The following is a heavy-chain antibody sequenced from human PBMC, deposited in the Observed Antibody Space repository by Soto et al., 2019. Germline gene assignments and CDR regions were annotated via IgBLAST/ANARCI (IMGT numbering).Heavy chain of an antibody. CDR1: GYTFTSFY. V-gene: IGHV1-46*01. J-gene: IGHJ6*02. Sequence: ASVKVSCKASGYTFTSFYMHWVRQAPGQGLEWMGIINPSGTTTDYAQKFQGRVTMTRGTSTSTYYMELSSLTSEATVLYYCANPQIARHYYYGMEVWGQGSAVSASS. CDR3: ANPQIARHYYYGMEV. CDR2: INPSGTTT.